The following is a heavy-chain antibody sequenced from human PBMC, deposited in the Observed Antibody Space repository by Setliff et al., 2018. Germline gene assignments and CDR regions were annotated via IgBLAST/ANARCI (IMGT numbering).Heavy chain of an antibody. CDR2: ISHSGST. J-gene: IGHJ4*02. CDR1: GGSFNVYF. D-gene: IGHD3-22*01. V-gene: IGHV4-34*01. Sequence: SETLSLTCAVYGGSFNVYFWSWIRQPPGKGLEWIGEISHSGSTNYNPSLKSRVTMSVDKSKNQFSLKLKSVTAADTAVYYCRVWVTMIEVDSWAQGTLVTVSS. CDR3: RVWVTMIEVDS.